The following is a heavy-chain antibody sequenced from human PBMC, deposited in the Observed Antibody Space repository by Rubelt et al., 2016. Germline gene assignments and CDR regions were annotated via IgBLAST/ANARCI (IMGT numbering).Heavy chain of an antibody. D-gene: IGHD3-10*01. J-gene: IGHJ6*02. CDR2: ISGSGGST. CDR1: GFTFSSYA. Sequence: EVQLLESGGGLVQPGGSLRLSCAASGFTFSSYAMSWVRQAPGKGLEWVSAISGSGGSTYYADSVKGRFTIAGENAKNTLYLQMNSLRAEDTAGYYCAKGGVESYYGSGSYPHVWGQGTTVTVSS. CDR3: AKGGVESYYGSGSYPHV. V-gene: IGHV3-23*01.